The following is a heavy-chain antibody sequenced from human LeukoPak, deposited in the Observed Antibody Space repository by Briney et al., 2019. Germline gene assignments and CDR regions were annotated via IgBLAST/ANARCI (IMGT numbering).Heavy chain of an antibody. V-gene: IGHV4-34*01. D-gene: IGHD6-13*01. CDR1: GGSFSGYY. J-gene: IGHJ6*02. CDR2: INHSGST. CDR3: ARTGYSSSWYLLYYYGMDV. Sequence: SETLSLTCAVYGGSFSGYYWSWIRQPPGKGLEWIGEINHSGSTNYNPSLKSRVTISVDTSKNQFSLKLSSVTAAGTAVYYCARTGYSSSWYLLYYYGMDVWGQGTTVTVSS.